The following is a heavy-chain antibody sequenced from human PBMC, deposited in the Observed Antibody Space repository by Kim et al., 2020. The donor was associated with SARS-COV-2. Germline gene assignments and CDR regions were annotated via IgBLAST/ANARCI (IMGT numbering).Heavy chain of an antibody. V-gene: IGHV3-23*01. CDR3: AKYADVLLWFGELFFDY. J-gene: IGHJ4*02. D-gene: IGHD3-10*01. CDR2: ISGSGGST. Sequence: GGSLRLSCAASGFTFSSYAMSWVRQAPGKGLEWVSAISGSGGSTYYADSVKGRFTISRDNSKNTLYLQMNSLRAEDTAVYYCAKYADVLLWFGELFFDYWGQGTLVTVSS. CDR1: GFTFSSYA.